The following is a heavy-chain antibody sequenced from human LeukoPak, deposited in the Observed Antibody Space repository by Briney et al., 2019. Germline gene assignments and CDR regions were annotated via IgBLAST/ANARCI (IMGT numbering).Heavy chain of an antibody. CDR3: AKDRPPGIAVAGTFGY. CDR1: GFAFSNYA. Sequence: PGGSLRLSCAASGFAFSNYAMSWVHQAPGRGLEWVSALSGTGDRTYYADSVKGRFTISRDNSKNTLSLQMNSLRAEDTAVYYCAKDRPPGIAVAGTFGYWGQGTLVTVSS. V-gene: IGHV3-23*01. J-gene: IGHJ4*02. D-gene: IGHD6-19*01. CDR2: LSGTGDRT.